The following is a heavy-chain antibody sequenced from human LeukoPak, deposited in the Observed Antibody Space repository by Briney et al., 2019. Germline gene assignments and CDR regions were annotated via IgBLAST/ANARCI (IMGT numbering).Heavy chain of an antibody. V-gene: IGHV3-21*01. CDR2: IRSSGLYT. J-gene: IGHJ4*02. Sequence: GGSLRLPSAASGFSFSDYTMHWVRQAPGEGLEWVSSIRSSGLYTYYADSVKGRFTISRDNARNSLYLQMNNLTAVYTSVYYCASASSIGYWCQGTLVTVSS. CDR3: ASASSIGY. CDR1: GFSFSDYT. D-gene: IGHD3-10*01.